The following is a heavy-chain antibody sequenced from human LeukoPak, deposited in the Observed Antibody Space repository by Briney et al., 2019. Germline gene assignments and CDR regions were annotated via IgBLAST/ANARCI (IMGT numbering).Heavy chain of an antibody. CDR2: INHSGST. CDR3: ARGGYCSSTSCYVDY. D-gene: IGHD2-2*01. J-gene: IGHJ4*02. CDR1: GGSFSGYY. Sequence: SETLSLTCAVYGGSFSGYYWSWIRQPPGKGLEWIGEINHSGSTNYNPSLKSRVTISEDTSKNQFSLKLSSVTAADTAVYYCARGGYCSSTSCYVDYWGQGTLVTVSS. V-gene: IGHV4-34*01.